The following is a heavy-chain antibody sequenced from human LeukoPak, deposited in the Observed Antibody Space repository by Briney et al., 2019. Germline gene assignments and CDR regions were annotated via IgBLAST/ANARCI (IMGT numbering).Heavy chain of an antibody. CDR1: GFTFSSSW. V-gene: IGHV3-74*01. D-gene: IGHD3-10*01. Sequence: GGSLRLSCAASGFTFSSSWMHWVRQAPGKGLVWVSRINSDGSSTTYADSVKGRFTISRDNTKNTLYLQMNSLRAEDTAVYYCARVQYYGSGSYYNWFDPWGQGTLVTVSS. J-gene: IGHJ5*02. CDR2: INSDGSST. CDR3: ARVQYYGSGSYYNWFDP.